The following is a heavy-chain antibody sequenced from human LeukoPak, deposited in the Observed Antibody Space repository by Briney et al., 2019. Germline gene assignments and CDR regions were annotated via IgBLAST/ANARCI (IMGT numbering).Heavy chain of an antibody. CDR2: INASGSNT. D-gene: IGHD3-10*01. CDR3: AKTSAGIRGGYFDY. V-gene: IGHV3-23*01. Sequence: GGSLRLSCAASGFTFSSYAMSWVRQAPGKGLEWVSFINASGSNTYYADSVKGRFTISRDNSKNTLFLQMSSLRAEDTGVYYCAKTSAGIRGGYFDYWGQGTLVAVSS. CDR1: GFTFSSYA. J-gene: IGHJ4*02.